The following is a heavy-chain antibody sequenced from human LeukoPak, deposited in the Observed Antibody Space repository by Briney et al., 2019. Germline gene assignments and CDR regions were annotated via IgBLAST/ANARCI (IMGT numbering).Heavy chain of an antibody. J-gene: IGHJ4*02. CDR3: ARDPDYYDSSGYFDY. V-gene: IGHV7-4-1*02. D-gene: IGHD3-22*01. CDR2: INTNTGNP. CDR1: GYTFTGYY. Sequence: ASVKVSCKASGYTFTGYYMHWVRQAPGQGLEWMGWINTNTGNPTYAQGFTGRFVFSLDTSVSTAYLQISSLKAEDTAVYYCARDPDYYDSSGYFDYWGQGTLVTVSS.